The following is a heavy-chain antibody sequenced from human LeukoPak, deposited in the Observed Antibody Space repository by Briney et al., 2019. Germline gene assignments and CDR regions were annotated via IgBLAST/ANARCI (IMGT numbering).Heavy chain of an antibody. Sequence: GGSLRLSCAASGFTFSSYGIHWVRLAPGKGLEWVAVISDDGTRKYYADSVQGRFTISRDNSKNTLYLQMNSLRAEDMAVYYCARELSGYAFDIWGQGTMVTVSS. CDR1: GFTFSSYG. V-gene: IGHV3-30*03. D-gene: IGHD5-12*01. CDR3: ARELSGYAFDI. J-gene: IGHJ3*02. CDR2: ISDDGTRK.